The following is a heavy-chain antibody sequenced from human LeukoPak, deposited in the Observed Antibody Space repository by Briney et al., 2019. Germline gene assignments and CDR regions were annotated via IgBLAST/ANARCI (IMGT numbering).Heavy chain of an antibody. CDR3: AREGSDSSSRYGWFDP. CDR2: IWYDGSNK. D-gene: IGHD6-13*01. V-gene: IGHV3-33*01. J-gene: IGHJ5*02. CDR1: GFTFSSYG. Sequence: GGSLRLSCAASGFTFSSYGMHWVRQAPGKGLEWVAVIWYDGSNKYYADSVKGRFTISRDNSKNTLYLQMNSLRAEDTAVYYCAREGSDSSSRYGWFDPWGQGTLVTVSS.